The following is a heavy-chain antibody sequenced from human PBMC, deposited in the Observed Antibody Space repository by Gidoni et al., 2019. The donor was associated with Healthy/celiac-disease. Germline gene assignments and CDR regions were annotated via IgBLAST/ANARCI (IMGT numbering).Heavy chain of an antibody. CDR3: AHYCYCSSTSCITCYFDY. CDR1: GFSLSTSGVG. D-gene: IGHD2-2*01. J-gene: IGHJ4*02. V-gene: IGHV2-5*01. Sequence: QITLKESGPTLVKPTQTLTLTCTFSGFSLSTSGVGVGWIRQPPGKALEWLALIYWNDDKRYSPSLKSSLTITKDTSKYLVVLTMTNMDPVDTATYYCAHYCYCSSTSCITCYFDYWGQGTLVTVSS. CDR2: IYWNDDK.